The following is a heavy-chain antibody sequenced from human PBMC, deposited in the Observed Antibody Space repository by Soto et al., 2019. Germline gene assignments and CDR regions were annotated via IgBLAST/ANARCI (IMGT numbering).Heavy chain of an antibody. D-gene: IGHD3-22*01. CDR3: ARYCAYDSIYYCSSDRLDY. CDR1: GFAFNRYY. CDR2: VDQDGSAK. V-gene: IGHV3-7*01. Sequence: SLRLSCAASGFAFNRYYISWVRQAPGKGLEWVATVDQDGSAKYYVDSVKGRFTISRDNAKNSLYVQMNSLRGEDTAVYYCARYCAYDSIYYCSSDRLDYWGQGTLVTVSS. J-gene: IGHJ4*02.